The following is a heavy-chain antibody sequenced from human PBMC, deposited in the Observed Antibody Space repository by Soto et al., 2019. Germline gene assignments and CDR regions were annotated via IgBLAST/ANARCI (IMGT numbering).Heavy chain of an antibody. V-gene: IGHV3-23*01. Sequence: GGSLRLSCAASGFTFGSYAMTWVRQAPGKGLEWVSTISGSGGNTYYADSVKGQFTISRDNSRNTLYLQMNSLRAEDTAVYYCAKNPRDFWSAYTYTWFDPWGQGTLVTV. CDR1: GFTFGSYA. CDR3: AKNPRDFWSAYTYTWFDP. D-gene: IGHD3-3*01. J-gene: IGHJ5*02. CDR2: ISGSGGNT.